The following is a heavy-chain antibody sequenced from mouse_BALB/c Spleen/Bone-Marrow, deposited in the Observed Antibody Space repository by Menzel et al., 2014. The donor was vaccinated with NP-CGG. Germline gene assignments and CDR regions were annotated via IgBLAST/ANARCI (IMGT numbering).Heavy chain of an antibody. J-gene: IGHJ3*01. CDR1: GYNIKDTY. CDR3: ANYYYGSSLFAY. D-gene: IGHD1-1*01. Sequence: VQLQQSGAELVKPGASVRLSCTASGYNIKDTYMHWVKQRPEQGLEWIGRIDPANGNTKYDPKFQGKATITADTSSNTAYLQLSSLTSEDTAVYYCANYYYGSSLFAYWGPGTLVTVSA. V-gene: IGHV14-3*02. CDR2: IDPANGNT.